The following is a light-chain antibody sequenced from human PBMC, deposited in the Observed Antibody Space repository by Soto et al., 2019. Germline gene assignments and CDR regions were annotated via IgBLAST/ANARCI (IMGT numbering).Light chain of an antibody. J-gene: IGKJ4*01. CDR1: QSVSNF. CDR2: DAS. CDR3: QQRSDWLS. Sequence: EIVLTQSPATLSLSPGERATLSCRASQSVSNFLVWYQQKPGQAPRLLIYDASNRATGIPARFSGSGSGTDFTLTISGLEPEDFAVYYYQQRSDWLSFGGGTKVEIK. V-gene: IGKV3-11*01.